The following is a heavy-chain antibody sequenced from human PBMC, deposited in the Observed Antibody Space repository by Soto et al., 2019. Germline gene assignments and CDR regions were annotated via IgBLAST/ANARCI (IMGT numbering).Heavy chain of an antibody. Sequence: GGSLRLSCAASGFTFSSYAMSWVRQAPGKGLEWVSGISGSSGSGGYTYYADSAKGRFTISRDNSKNTLYLQMNSLRAEDTAVFYCAKSKTSGVNYFDYWGQGTLVTVSS. CDR3: AKSKTSGVNYFDY. V-gene: IGHV3-23*01. D-gene: IGHD6-19*01. CDR2: ISGSSGSGGYT. J-gene: IGHJ4*02. CDR1: GFTFSSYA.